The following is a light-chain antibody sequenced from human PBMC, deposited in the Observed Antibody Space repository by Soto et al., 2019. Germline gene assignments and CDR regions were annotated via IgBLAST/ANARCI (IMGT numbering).Light chain of an antibody. J-gene: IGKJ5*01. CDR1: HSISSS. Sequence: DIQMTQSPSTLSASVGDRVSITCRASHSISSSLAWYQQEPGKAPKLLIFDASSLERGVPSRFSGSGSGTDFTLTISSLQPEDFATYYCQQSFTTPSFGQGTRLEI. CDR3: QQSFTTPS. V-gene: IGKV1-5*01. CDR2: DAS.